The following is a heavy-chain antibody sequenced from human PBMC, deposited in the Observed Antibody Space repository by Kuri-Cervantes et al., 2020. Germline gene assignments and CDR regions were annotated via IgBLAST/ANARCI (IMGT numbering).Heavy chain of an antibody. D-gene: IGHD7-27*01. Sequence: SVKVSCKASGGTFSSYAISWVRQAPGQGLEWTGGIIPIFGTANYAQKFQGRVTITTDESTSTAYMELSSLRSEDTAVYYCARVSSSAGDPPIFDYWGQGTLVTVSS. CDR1: GGTFSSYA. J-gene: IGHJ4*02. CDR2: IIPIFGTA. V-gene: IGHV1-69*05. CDR3: ARVSSSAGDPPIFDY.